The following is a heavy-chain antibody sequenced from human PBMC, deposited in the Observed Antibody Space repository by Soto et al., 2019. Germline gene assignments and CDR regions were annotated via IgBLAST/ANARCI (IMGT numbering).Heavy chain of an antibody. Sequence: GASVKVSCKASGYTFTGYYMHWVRQAPGQGLEWMGWINPNSGGTNYAQKFQGRVTMTRDTSISTAYMELSRLRSDDTAVYYCAVAGVWSGYYPSLYYYGMDVWGQGTTVTVSS. D-gene: IGHD3-3*01. CDR1: GYTFTGYY. J-gene: IGHJ6*02. V-gene: IGHV1-2*02. CDR3: AVAGVWSGYYPSLYYYGMDV. CDR2: INPNSGGT.